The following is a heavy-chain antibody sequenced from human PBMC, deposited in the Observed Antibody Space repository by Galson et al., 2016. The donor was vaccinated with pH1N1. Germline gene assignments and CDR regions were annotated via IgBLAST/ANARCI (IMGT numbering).Heavy chain of an antibody. Sequence: SLRLSCAVSGISFGSYGMSWVRQVPGKGLEWVAGISGGGGSTYYAEFAKGRFTIARDNRKNTLSLQMNSLRGDDTAIYYCTKGEDLMLVFPYDSWGQGTLVTVSS. CDR3: TKGEDLMLVFPYDS. D-gene: IGHD3-16*01. CDR2: ISGGGGST. CDR1: GISFGSYG. J-gene: IGHJ4*02. V-gene: IGHV3-23*01.